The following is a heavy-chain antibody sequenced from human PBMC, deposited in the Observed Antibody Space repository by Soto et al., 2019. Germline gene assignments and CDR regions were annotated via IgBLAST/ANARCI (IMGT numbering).Heavy chain of an antibody. Sequence: GGSMKVSRKGFRKTPTELFLHWGGHAPGKGLEWMGGFDPEDGETIYAQKFQGRVTMTEDTSTDTAYMELSSLRSEDTAVYYCATSLDYGDYPRPFDYWGQGTLVTVSS. D-gene: IGHD4-17*01. V-gene: IGHV1-24*01. CDR2: FDPEDGET. J-gene: IGHJ4*01. CDR3: ATSLDYGDYPRPFDY. CDR1: KTPTELF.